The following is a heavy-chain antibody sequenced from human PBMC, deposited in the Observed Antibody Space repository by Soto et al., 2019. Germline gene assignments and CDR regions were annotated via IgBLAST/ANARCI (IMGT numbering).Heavy chain of an antibody. J-gene: IGHJ3*02. D-gene: IGHD2-15*01. Sequence: PGGSLRLSCAASGFTFSSYAMSWVRQAPGKGLEWVSAISGSGGSTYYADSVKGRFTISRDNSKNTLYLQMNSLRAEDTAVYYCAKSSPKYSVVSDAFDIWGQGTMVTVSS. CDR3: AKSSPKYSVVSDAFDI. CDR1: GFTFSSYA. V-gene: IGHV3-23*01. CDR2: ISGSGGST.